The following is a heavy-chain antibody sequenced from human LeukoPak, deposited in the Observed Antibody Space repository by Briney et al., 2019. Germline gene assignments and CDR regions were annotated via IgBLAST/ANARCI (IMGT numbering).Heavy chain of an antibody. Sequence: GGSLRLSCAASGFTFDDYAMHWVRQAPGKGLEWVSLISGDGGSTYYADSVKGRFTISSDNSKNSLYLQMNSLRTEDTALYYCAKGGYSSSWYNYWGQGTLVTVSS. J-gene: IGHJ4*02. D-gene: IGHD6-13*01. V-gene: IGHV3-43*02. CDR1: GFTFDDYA. CDR2: ISGDGGST. CDR3: AKGGYSSSWYNY.